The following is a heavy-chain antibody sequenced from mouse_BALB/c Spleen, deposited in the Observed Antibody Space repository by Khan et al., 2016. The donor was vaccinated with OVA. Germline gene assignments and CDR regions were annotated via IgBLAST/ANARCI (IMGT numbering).Heavy chain of an antibody. J-gene: IGHJ1*01. Sequence: EVELVESGGGLVQPGGSRKLSCAASGFTFSSFGMHWVRQAPEKGLEWVAYISSGSSTIYYADTVKGRLTISRDNPKKTLFLQMTSLRSEDTAMYYCATYGWWDWGAGTTVTVSS. CDR3: ATYGWWD. V-gene: IGHV5-17*02. D-gene: IGHD1-1*01. CDR2: ISSGSSTI. CDR1: GFTFSSFG.